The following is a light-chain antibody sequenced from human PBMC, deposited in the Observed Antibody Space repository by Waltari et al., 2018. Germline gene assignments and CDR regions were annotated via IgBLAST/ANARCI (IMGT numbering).Light chain of an antibody. J-gene: IGLJ1*01. CDR3: CSSAGTGTYV. V-gene: IGLV2-23*02. CDR1: SSDVGDYNS. CDR2: DVI. Sequence: QSALTQPASVSGSPGQSITISCTGTSSDVGDYNSVSWYQQHPGKAPKLIIYDVIKRPSGVSNRFSGSKSGNTASLTISGLQAEDEADYYCCSSAGTGTYVFGIGTKVTVL.